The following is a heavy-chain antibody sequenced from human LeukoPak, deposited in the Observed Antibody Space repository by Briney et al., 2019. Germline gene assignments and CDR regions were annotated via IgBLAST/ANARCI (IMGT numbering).Heavy chain of an antibody. Sequence: GASVKVSCKASGYTFTGYYMHWVRQAPGQGLEWMGWINPNSGGPNYAQKFQGRVTMTRDTSISTAYMELSRLRSDDTAVYYCARDLRRAGLYYYYYYMDVWGKGTTVTVSS. CDR3: ARDLRRAGLYYYYYYMDV. CDR1: GYTFTGYY. V-gene: IGHV1-2*02. J-gene: IGHJ6*03. CDR2: INPNSGGP.